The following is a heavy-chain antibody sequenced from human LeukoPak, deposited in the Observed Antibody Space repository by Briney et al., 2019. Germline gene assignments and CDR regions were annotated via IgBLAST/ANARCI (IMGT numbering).Heavy chain of an antibody. J-gene: IGHJ2*01. Sequence: SVKVSCKASGGTFSSYAISWVRQAPGQGLEWMGGMIPIFGTANYAQKFQGRVTITADESTSTAYMELSSLRSEDTAVYYCARDPGIAVAGKTGDWYFDLWGRGTLVTVS. D-gene: IGHD6-19*01. CDR2: MIPIFGTA. V-gene: IGHV1-69*13. CDR3: ARDPGIAVAGKTGDWYFDL. CDR1: GGTFSSYA.